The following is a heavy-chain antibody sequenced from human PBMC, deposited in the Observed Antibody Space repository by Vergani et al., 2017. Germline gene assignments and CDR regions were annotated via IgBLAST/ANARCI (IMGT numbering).Heavy chain of an antibody. D-gene: IGHD6-13*01. CDR1: GYSFTSYW. CDR2: IYPGDSDT. J-gene: IGHJ4*02. Sequence: EVQLVQSGAEVKKPGESLKISCKGSGYSFTSYWIGWVRQMPGKGLEWRGIIYPGDSDTRYSPSFQGQVTISADKSISTAYLQWSSLKASDTAMYYCTSTTHTAGPSYYFDYWGQGTLVTVSS. V-gene: IGHV5-51*01. CDR3: TSTTHTAGPSYYFDY.